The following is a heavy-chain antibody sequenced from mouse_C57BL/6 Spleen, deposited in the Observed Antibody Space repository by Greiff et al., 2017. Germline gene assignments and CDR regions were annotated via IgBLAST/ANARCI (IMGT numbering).Heavy chain of an antibody. D-gene: IGHD1-1*01. CDR1: GYTFTSYW. Sequence: VQLQQSGAELVKPGASVKLSCKASGYTFTSYWMHWVKQRPGRGLEWIGRIDPNSGGTKYNEKFKSKATLTVDKPSSTAYMQLSSLTSEDSAVYYCGRSITTVVAKGDYWGQGTSVNVSS. V-gene: IGHV1-72*01. CDR2: IDPNSGGT. J-gene: IGHJ4*01. CDR3: GRSITTVVAKGDY.